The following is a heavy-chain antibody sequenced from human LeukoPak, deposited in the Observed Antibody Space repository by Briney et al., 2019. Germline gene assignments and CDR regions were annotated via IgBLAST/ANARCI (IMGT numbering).Heavy chain of an antibody. J-gene: IGHJ4*02. V-gene: IGHV3-21*01. D-gene: IGHD2-21*02. CDR1: GFTFSSYS. CDR3: ARDQGTATSIFDY. Sequence: PGGSLRLSCAASGFTFSSYSMNWVRQAPGKGLEWVSSISSISSYIYYADSVKGRFTISRDNAKNSLYLQMNSLRAEDTAVYYCARDQGTATSIFDYWGQGTLVTVSS. CDR2: ISSISSYI.